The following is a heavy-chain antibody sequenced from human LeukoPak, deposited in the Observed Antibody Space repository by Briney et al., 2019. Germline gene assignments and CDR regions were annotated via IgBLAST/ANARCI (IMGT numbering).Heavy chain of an antibody. CDR2: VNPNSGGT. D-gene: IGHD3-3*01. V-gene: IGHV1-2*02. Sequence: ASVKVSCKASGYTFTGYYMHWVRQAPGQGREWMGWVNPNSGGTNYAQKFQGRVTMTRDTSIRTAYMELSRLRSDDTAVYYCARVLASDFWSGYWGQGTLVTVSS. CDR3: ARVLASDFWSGY. J-gene: IGHJ4*02. CDR1: GYTFTGYY.